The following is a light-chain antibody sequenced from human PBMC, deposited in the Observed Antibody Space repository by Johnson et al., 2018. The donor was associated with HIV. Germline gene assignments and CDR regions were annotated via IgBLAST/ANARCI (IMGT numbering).Light chain of an antibody. CDR3: GTWDSRLGNYV. J-gene: IGLJ1*01. CDR2: DND. CDR1: SSNIGRHY. Sequence: QSVLTQPSSVSAAPGQTVTISCSGSSSNIGRHYVSWYQQLPGTAPKLLIYDNDSRPSGIPDRFSGSKSGTSATLRITGLQTGDEADYYCGTWDSRLGNYVFGTGTKITVL. V-gene: IGLV1-51*01.